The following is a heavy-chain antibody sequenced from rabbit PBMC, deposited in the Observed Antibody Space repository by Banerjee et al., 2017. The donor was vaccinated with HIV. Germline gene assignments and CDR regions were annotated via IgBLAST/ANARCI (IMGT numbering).Heavy chain of an antibody. D-gene: IGHD4-1*01. V-gene: IGHV1S45*01. CDR1: GFDFSNYYM. Sequence: QEQLEESGGDLVKPGRSLTLSCKASGFDFSNYYMNWVRQAPGKGLEWIACIGAGSGSAYYATWAKGRFTISKTSSTTVTLQMTSLTAADTATYFCARDLAGVIGWNFGLWGPGTLVTVS. J-gene: IGHJ4*01. CDR3: ARDLAGVIGWNFGL. CDR2: IGAGSGSA.